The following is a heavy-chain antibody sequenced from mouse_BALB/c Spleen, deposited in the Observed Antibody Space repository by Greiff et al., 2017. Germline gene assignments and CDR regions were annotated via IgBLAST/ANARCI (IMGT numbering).Heavy chain of an antibody. D-gene: IGHD2-3*01. V-gene: IGHV3-2*02. CDR3: ARVYDGYYGWYFDV. Sequence: EVQLQQSGPGLVKPSQSLSLTCTVTGYSITSDYAWNWIRQFPGNKLEWMGYISYSGSTSYNPSLKSRISITRDTSKNQFFLQLNSVTTEDTATYYCARVYDGYYGWYFDVWGAGTTVTVSS. CDR1: GYSITSDYA. J-gene: IGHJ1*01. CDR2: ISYSGST.